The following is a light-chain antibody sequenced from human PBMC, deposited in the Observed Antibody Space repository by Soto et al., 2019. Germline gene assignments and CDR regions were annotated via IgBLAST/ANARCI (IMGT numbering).Light chain of an antibody. V-gene: IGLV2-8*01. CDR2: EVS. CDR3: SSYAGSNKRV. Sequence: QSALTQPPSASGSPGQSVTISCTGTSSEVGGYNYVSWYQQHPGKAPKLMIYEVSKQPSGVPDRFSGCKSGNTASLTVSGLQVEDEADYYCSSYAGSNKRVFGTWIKLTVL. CDR1: SSEVGGYNY. J-gene: IGLJ1*01.